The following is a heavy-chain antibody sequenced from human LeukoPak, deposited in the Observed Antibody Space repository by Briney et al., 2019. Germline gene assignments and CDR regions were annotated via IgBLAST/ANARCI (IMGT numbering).Heavy chain of an antibody. CDR2: INSDGSST. Sequence: GSLRLSCAASGFTFSSYAMSWVRQAPGKGLVWVSRINSDGSSTSYADSVKGRFTISRDNAKNTLYLQMNSLRAEDTAVYYCATAELGYCSSTSCYTPFDYWGQGTLVTVSS. J-gene: IGHJ4*02. CDR1: GFTFSSYA. V-gene: IGHV3-74*01. CDR3: ATAELGYCSSTSCYTPFDY. D-gene: IGHD2-2*02.